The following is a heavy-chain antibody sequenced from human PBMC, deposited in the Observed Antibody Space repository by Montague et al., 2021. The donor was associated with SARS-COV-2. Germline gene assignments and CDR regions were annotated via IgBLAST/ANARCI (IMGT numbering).Heavy chain of an antibody. D-gene: IGHD3-10*01. CDR1: GGSFSAYY. CDR3: ARAVRGVIILSPYYALDV. V-gene: IGHV4-34*01. CDR2: INHSGRT. J-gene: IGHJ6*02. Sequence: SETLSLTCAVYGGSFSAYYWNWIRQPPGKGLEWIGDINHSGRTNXNPSLKSRVPVSLDTSKNQFSLKLRSVTAADTAVYYCARAVRGVIILSPYYALDVWGQGTSVTVSS.